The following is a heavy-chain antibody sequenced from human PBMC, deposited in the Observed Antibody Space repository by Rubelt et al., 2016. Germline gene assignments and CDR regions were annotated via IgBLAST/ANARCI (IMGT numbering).Heavy chain of an antibody. V-gene: IGHV4-39*01. D-gene: IGHD6-19*01. CDR1: GGSISSSSYY. J-gene: IGHJ4*02. CDR3: ARLSSGWYYFDY. CDR2: IYYSGST. Sequence: QLQLQESGPGLVKPSETLSLTCTVSGGSISSSSYYWGWIRQPPGKGLEWIGSIYYSGSTYYNPSLKSRVTISGYTCKNQFPLKLSSVTAADTAVYYCARLSSGWYYFDYWGQGTLVTVSS.